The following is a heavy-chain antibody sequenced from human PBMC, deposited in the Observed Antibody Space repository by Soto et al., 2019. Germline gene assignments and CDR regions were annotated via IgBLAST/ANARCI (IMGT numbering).Heavy chain of an antibody. Sequence: EVQLLESGGGLVQPGGSLRLSCAASGFTFSSYAMSWVRQAPGKGLEWVSAISGSGGSTYYAVSVEGRFTISRDNSKNTLYLPMKGLRAEDRLLYYCARDPGGGVWSQGTLVIFCS. CDR2: ISGSGGST. CDR3: ARDPGGGV. CDR1: GFTFSSYA. D-gene: IGHD3-16*01. J-gene: IGHJ4*02. V-gene: IGHV3-23*01.